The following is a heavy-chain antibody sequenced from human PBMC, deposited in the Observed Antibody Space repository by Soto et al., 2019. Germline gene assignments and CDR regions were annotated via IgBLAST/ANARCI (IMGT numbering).Heavy chain of an antibody. CDR1: GFTFSTYW. CDR3: VRDFEY. Sequence: EVQLLESGGGLVQPGGSLRLSCEASGFTFSTYWMHWGRQAPGKGLVWVSRINSDGSSTNYADSVKGRVTISRDNAKNTLYLQMSSLRAEDTAVYYCVRDFEYWGQGTLVTVSS. CDR2: INSDGSST. J-gene: IGHJ4*02. V-gene: IGHV3-74*01.